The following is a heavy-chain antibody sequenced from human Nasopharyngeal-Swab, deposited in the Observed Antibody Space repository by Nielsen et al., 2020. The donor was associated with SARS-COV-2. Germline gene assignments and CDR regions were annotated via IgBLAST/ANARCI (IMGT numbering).Heavy chain of an antibody. J-gene: IGHJ6*03. Sequence: GESLKISCAASGFTFSSYSMNWVRQAPGKGLEWVSYISSSSSTIYYADSVKGRFTISRDNAKNSLYLQMNSLRAEDTAVYYCAPLAVVVVPAAIRSLPYYMVVWGKGTTVTVSS. CDR2: ISSSSSTI. CDR1: GFTFSSYS. CDR3: APLAVVVVPAAIRSLPYYMVV. V-gene: IGHV3-48*01. D-gene: IGHD2-2*02.